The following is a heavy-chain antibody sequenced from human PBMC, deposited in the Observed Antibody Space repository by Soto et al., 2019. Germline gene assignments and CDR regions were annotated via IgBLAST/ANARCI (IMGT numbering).Heavy chain of an antibody. V-gene: IGHV4-31*03. CDR2: IYYSGST. D-gene: IGHD3-22*01. CDR1: GGSISSGGYY. Sequence: SETLSLTCTVSGGSISSGGYYWSWIRQHPGKGLEWIGYIYYSGSTYYNPSLKSRVTISVDTSKNQFSLKLSSVTAADTAVYYCARSCGYYDSSGYCWFDPWGQGTLVTVSS. CDR3: ARSCGYYDSSGYCWFDP. J-gene: IGHJ5*02.